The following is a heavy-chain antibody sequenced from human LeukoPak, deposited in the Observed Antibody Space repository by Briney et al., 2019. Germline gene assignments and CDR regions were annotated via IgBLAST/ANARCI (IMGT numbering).Heavy chain of an antibody. V-gene: IGHV4-59*08. CDR1: GGSISSYY. CDR3: ARLIAAAGTRWFDP. Sequence: SETLSLTCTVSGGSISSYYWSRIRQPPGKGLEWIGYIYYSGSTNYNPSLKSRVTISVDTSKNQFSLKLSSVTAADTAVYYCARLIAAAGTRWFDPWGQGTLVTVSS. CDR2: IYYSGST. J-gene: IGHJ5*02. D-gene: IGHD6-13*01.